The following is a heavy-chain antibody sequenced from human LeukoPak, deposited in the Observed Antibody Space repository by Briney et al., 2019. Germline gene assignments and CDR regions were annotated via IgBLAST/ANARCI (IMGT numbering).Heavy chain of an antibody. V-gene: IGHV4-34*01. CDR3: ARTNYYDRDY. CDR2: INHSGST. CDR1: GGSFSGYY. D-gene: IGHD3-22*01. Sequence: SETLSLTCAVYGGSFSGYYWSWIRQPPGKGLEWIGEINHSGSTNYNPSLKSRVTISVDTSKNQFSLELSSVTAADTAVYYCARTNYYDRDYWGQGTLVTVSS. J-gene: IGHJ4*02.